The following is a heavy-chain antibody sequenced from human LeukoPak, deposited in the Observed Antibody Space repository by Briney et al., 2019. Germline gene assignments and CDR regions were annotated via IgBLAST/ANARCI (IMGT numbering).Heavy chain of an antibody. J-gene: IGHJ4*02. CDR1: GFTFSSYG. Sequence: GGSLRLSCAASGFTFSSYGMHWVRQAPGKGLEWVAFIRYDGSNKYYADSVKGRFTISRDNPKNTLYLQMNSLRAEDTAVYYCAKVMSYYDSSGYGGGVDYWGQGTLVTVSS. V-gene: IGHV3-30*02. CDR2: IRYDGSNK. CDR3: AKVMSYYDSSGYGGGVDY. D-gene: IGHD3-22*01.